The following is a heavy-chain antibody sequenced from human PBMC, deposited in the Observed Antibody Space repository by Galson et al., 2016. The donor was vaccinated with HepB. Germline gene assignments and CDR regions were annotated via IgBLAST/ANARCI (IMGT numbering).Heavy chain of an antibody. J-gene: IGHJ4*02. D-gene: IGHD3-10*01. Sequence: SLRLSCAASGFTFSSYWMSWVRQAPGKGLEWVANVKRDGSERYYVYSVKGRFTISRDNAKNSLFLQMNSLRDEDTAVYYCARGANRGRPFDYWGQGTLVTVSS. V-gene: IGHV3-7*03. CDR1: GFTFSSYW. CDR3: ARGANRGRPFDY. CDR2: VKRDGSER.